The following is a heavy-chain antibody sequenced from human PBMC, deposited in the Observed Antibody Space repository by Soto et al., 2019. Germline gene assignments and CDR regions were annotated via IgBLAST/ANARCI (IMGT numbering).Heavy chain of an antibody. CDR1: GGSISSDF. CDR3: AKWSRQLGGWGLDP. D-gene: IGHD1-1*01. CDR2: IYSGGI. J-gene: IGHJ5*02. V-gene: IGHV4-4*07. Sequence: SETLSLTCTISGGSISSDFWTWIRQPAGKGLEFIGRIYSGGINYNPSLQSRATMSVDTSKNEFSVRLSSVSAADTAVYYCAKWSRQLGGWGLDPWGQGTLVTVSS.